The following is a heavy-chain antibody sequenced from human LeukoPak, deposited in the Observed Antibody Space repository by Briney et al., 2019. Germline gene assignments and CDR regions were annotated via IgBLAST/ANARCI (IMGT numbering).Heavy chain of an antibody. CDR2: IYQSGST. J-gene: IGHJ4*02. CDR1: GGSISSNGYS. CDR3: ARGDLYSINSEAFDY. D-gene: IGHD4-11*01. Sequence: SETLSLTCAVSGGSISSNGYSWSWIRQPPGTGLEWIGYIYQSGSTYYNPSLKSRVTISVDRSKNQFSLKLSSVTAADTAVYYCARGDLYSINSEAFDYWGQGTLVTVSS. V-gene: IGHV4-30-2*01.